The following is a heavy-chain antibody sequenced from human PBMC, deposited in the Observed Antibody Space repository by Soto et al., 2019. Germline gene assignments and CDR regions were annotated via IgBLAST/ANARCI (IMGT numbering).Heavy chain of an antibody. CDR3: SRSGYCTNGVCYTPFDY. CDR2: IYYSGST. CDR1: GGSISSGDYY. V-gene: IGHV4-30-4*01. Sequence: QVQLQESGPGLVKPSQTLSLTCTVSGGSISSGDYYWSWIRQPPGKALEWIGYIYYSGSTYYNPYVESRVTISVGSSQNAFPPKHNCVTAPDTAVYYWSRSGYCTNGVCYTPFDYWGQGTLVTVS. J-gene: IGHJ4*02. D-gene: IGHD2-8*01.